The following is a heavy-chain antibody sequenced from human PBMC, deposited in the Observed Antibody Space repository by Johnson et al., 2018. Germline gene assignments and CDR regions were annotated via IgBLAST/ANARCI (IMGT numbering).Heavy chain of an antibody. CDR2: ISSSSSHI. J-gene: IGHJ6*02. CDR1: GSTFDDSA. CDR3: ARGPTQGSYYYYGMDV. Sequence: VQLVQSGGALVQPGRSLRLSCAASGSTFDDSAMHWVRQAPGKGLEWVSSISSSSSHIYYADSVKGRFTISRDNAKNSLYLQMNSLRAEDTAVYYCARGPTQGSYYYYGMDVWGQGTTVTVSS. V-gene: IGHV3-21*01.